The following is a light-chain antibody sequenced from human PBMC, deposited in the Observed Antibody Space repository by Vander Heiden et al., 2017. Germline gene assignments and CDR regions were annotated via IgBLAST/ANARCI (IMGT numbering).Light chain of an antibody. V-gene: IGLV1-40*01. Sequence: QPVPTQPPLASGAPGQRVRISCAGRSPNIGAGYDVHWYQQLPGTAPKLVIYGNSNRPSGVPGRFSGSKSGTSAYLTITGLQAEDEADYYCQSYDSSLSGSVVFGGGTKMTVL. CDR3: QSYDSSLSGSVV. CDR2: GNS. J-gene: IGLJ2*01. CDR1: SPNIGAGYD.